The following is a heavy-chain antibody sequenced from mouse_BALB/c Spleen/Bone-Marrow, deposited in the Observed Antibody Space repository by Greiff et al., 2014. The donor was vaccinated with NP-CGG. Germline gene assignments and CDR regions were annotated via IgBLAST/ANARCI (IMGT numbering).Heavy chain of an antibody. D-gene: IGHD1-1*01. J-gene: IGHJ4*01. CDR2: IYPSDSYT. CDR3: TRGSSYVGYAMDY. V-gene: IGHV1-69*02. Sequence: QVQLQQSRAELVRPGASVKLSCKASGYTFTSNWINWVKQRPGQGLEWIGNIYPSDSYTNYNQKFKDKATLTVDKSSSTAYMQLSSPTSEDSAVYYCTRGSSYVGYAMDYTRQRSSAPVPS. CDR1: GYTFTSNW.